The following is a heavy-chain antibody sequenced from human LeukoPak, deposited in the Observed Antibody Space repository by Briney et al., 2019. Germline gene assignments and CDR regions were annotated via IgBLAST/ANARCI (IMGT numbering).Heavy chain of an antibody. CDR2: FNPGDSDS. D-gene: IGHD2-8*01. CDR3: ARQGAGVSLDY. J-gene: IGHJ4*02. V-gene: IGHV5-51*01. CDR1: GCTFTNYW. Sequence: GESMKISCKGAGCTFTNYWIGWVRQMPGKGLEWMGIFNPGDSDSRYSPSFQGQVTISADKSINTAYLQWSSLKASDTAMYYCARQGAGVSLDYWGQGTLVTVSS.